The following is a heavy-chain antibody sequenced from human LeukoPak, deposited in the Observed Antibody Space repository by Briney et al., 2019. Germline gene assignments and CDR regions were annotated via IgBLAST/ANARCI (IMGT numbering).Heavy chain of an antibody. V-gene: IGHV3-7*01. Sequence: GGSLRLSCAASGFTFSTYWMTWVRQAPGKGLEWVANIKPDGSAKHYAESVKGRFTISRDNAEKSLSLQMNSLRAEDTAVYYCARVIGTGEAEGDWGQGTLVTVSS. D-gene: IGHD1-14*01. CDR2: IKPDGSAK. CDR1: GFTFSTYW. CDR3: ARVIGTGEAEGD. J-gene: IGHJ4*02.